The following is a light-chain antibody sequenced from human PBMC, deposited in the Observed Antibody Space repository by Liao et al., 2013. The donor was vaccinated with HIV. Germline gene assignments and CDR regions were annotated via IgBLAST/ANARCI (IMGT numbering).Light chain of an antibody. V-gene: IGLV3-25*03. CDR2: KDS. CDR3: QSADSSGTYVV. J-gene: IGLJ2*01. CDR1: ALPKQF. Sequence: SYELTQPPSVSVSPGQTARIACSGDALPKQFAYWYQQKPGQAPALVIYKDSERPAGIPERFSGSSSGTALTLTISGVQAEDEADYYCQSADSSGTYVVFGGGTKLTVL.